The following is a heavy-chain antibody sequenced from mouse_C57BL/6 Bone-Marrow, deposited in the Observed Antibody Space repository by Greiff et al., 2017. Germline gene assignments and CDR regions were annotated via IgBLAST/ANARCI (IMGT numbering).Heavy chain of an antibody. CDR3: ASLYYDYPTFDG. V-gene: IGHV1-55*01. CDR1: GYTFTSYW. CDR2: IYPGSGST. D-gene: IGHD2-4*01. J-gene: IGHJ1*03. Sequence: QVQLQQPGAELVKPGASVKMSCKASGYTFTSYWITWVKQRPGQGLEWIGDIYPGSGSTNYNEKFKSKATLTVDTSSSTAYMQLSSLTSEDSAVYYCASLYYDYPTFDGWGTGTTVTVSS.